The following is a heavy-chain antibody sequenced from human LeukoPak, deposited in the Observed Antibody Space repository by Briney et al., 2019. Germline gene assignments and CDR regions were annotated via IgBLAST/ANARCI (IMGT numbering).Heavy chain of an antibody. Sequence: PGGSLRLSCAASGFTFSSYAMSWVRQAPGKGLEWVSAISGSGGNTYYADSVKGRFTISRDNSKNTLYLEMNSLRAEDTALYYCAKDEYSGYGSFDYWGQGILVTVSS. CDR1: GFTFSSYA. CDR3: AKDEYSGYGSFDY. J-gene: IGHJ4*02. CDR2: ISGSGGNT. V-gene: IGHV3-23*01. D-gene: IGHD5-12*01.